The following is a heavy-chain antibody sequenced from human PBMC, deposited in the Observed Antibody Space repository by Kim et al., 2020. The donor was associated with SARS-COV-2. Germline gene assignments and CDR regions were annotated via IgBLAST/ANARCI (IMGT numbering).Heavy chain of an antibody. CDR3: ATGTPLKDIVVVPAAMLYYYGMDV. J-gene: IGHJ6*02. Sequence: ASVKVSCKVSGYTLTELSMHWVRQAPGKGLEWMGGFDPEDGETIYAQKFQGRVTMTVDTSTDTAYMELSSLRSEDTAVYYCATGTPLKDIVVVPAAMLYYYGMDVWGQGTTVTVSS. CDR2: FDPEDGET. CDR1: GYTLTELS. D-gene: IGHD2-2*01. V-gene: IGHV1-24*01.